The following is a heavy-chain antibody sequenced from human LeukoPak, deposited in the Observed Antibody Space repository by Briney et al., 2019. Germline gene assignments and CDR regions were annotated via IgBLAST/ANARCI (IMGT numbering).Heavy chain of an antibody. V-gene: IGHV3-48*04. Sequence: TGGSLRLSCAASGFTFSSYWMTWVRQAPGKGLEWVSYISGSGNIIQYADSVKGRFTISRDNAKNSLYLQMNSLRVEDTAVYYCARAGRKSRGVDIVRKKETGYYYYLDVWGKGTTVTVSS. CDR3: ARAGRKSRGVDIVRKKETGYYYYLDV. CDR1: GFTFSSYW. J-gene: IGHJ6*03. CDR2: ISGSGNII. D-gene: IGHD2-15*01.